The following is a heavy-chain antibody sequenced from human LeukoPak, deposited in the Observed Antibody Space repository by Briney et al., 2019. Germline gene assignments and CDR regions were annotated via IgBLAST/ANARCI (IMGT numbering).Heavy chain of an antibody. D-gene: IGHD1-26*01. J-gene: IGHJ4*02. CDR2: ITSDGRST. CDR3: SRGVGATDS. Sequence: GGSLRLSCTASGFTFSSYWMHWVRQAPGKGLVWVSRITSDGRSTSHADSVKGRFTISRDNAKNTLYLQMNSLRAEDTAVYYCSRGVGATDSWGQGTLVTVSS. V-gene: IGHV3-74*01. CDR1: GFTFSSYW.